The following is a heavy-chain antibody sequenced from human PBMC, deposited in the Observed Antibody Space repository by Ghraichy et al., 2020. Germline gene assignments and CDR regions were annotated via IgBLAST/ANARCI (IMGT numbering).Heavy chain of an antibody. D-gene: IGHD5-18*01. CDR3: GTGSYGYGFEY. Sequence: SETLSLTCTVSGASISTTIYYWGWIRQPPGKDLEWIGCIYDNGNIVYNPSLKSRASISRDTSKSKFSLNLSPVTAADTAVYYWGTGSYGYGFEYWSQGTLVTVSA. CDR2: IYDNGNI. CDR1: GASISTTIYY. J-gene: IGHJ4*02. V-gene: IGHV4-39*01.